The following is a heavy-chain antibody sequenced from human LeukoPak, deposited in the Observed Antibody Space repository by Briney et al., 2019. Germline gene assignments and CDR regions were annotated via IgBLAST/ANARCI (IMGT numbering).Heavy chain of an antibody. D-gene: IGHD3-10*01. J-gene: IGHJ5*02. Sequence: ASVKVSCKASGYTFTSYDINWVRQATGQGLEWMGWINPNSGGTNYAQKFQGRVTMTRDTSISTAYMELSRLRSDDTAVYYCATHPKSCTRGIFITGKACWFDPWGQGTLVTVSS. CDR2: INPNSGGT. CDR3: ATHPKSCTRGIFITGKACWFDP. V-gene: IGHV1-2*02. CDR1: GYTFTSYD.